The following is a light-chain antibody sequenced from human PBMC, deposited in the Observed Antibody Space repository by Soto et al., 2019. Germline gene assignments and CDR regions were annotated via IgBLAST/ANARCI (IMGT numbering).Light chain of an antibody. CDR1: QSVNIN. Sequence: EIVMTQSPVTLSASPGERVTLSCRASQSVNINLAWYQQRHGQAPKVLIYGASNRAHGIPDKFSGSGSGTAFTLPISSLEHHDFAVYYCQQYKNWYPLTFGGGTRVEIK. J-gene: IGKJ4*01. V-gene: IGKV3D-15*01. CDR3: QQYKNWYPLT. CDR2: GAS.